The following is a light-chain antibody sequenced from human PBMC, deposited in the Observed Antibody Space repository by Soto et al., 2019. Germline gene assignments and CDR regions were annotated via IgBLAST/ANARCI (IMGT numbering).Light chain of an antibody. CDR2: AAS. Sequence: DIQMTQSPSSLSASVGDRVTIPCRASQSISSYLNWYQQKPGKAPKLLIYAASSLQSGVPSRVSGSGSGTDFTLTISSLQPEDFATYYCQQSYSTPSTFGQGTKV. CDR3: QQSYSTPST. J-gene: IGKJ1*01. V-gene: IGKV1-39*01. CDR1: QSISSY.